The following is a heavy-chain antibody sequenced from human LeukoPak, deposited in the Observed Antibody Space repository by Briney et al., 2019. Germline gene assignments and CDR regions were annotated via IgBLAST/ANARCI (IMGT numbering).Heavy chain of an antibody. CDR2: IYYSGST. Sequence: PSETLSLTCTVSGGSISSYYWSWLRQPPGKGLEWIGYIYYSGSTNYNPSLKSRVTISVDTSKNQFSLKLSSVTAADTAVYYCARDLANWGNWYFDLWGRGTLVTVSS. D-gene: IGHD7-27*01. CDR3: ARDLANWGNWYFDL. V-gene: IGHV4-59*01. CDR1: GGSISSYY. J-gene: IGHJ2*01.